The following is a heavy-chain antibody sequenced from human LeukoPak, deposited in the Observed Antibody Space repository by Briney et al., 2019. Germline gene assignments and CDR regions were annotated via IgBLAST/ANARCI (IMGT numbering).Heavy chain of an antibody. CDR1: GFTFSSYE. Sequence: GGSLRLSCAASGFTFSSYEMNWLRQAPGKGLEWVSYISSSGSTIYYADSVKGRFTISRDNAKNSLYLQMNSPRAEDTAVYYCASNGDSGYYFDYWGQGTLVTVSS. V-gene: IGHV3-48*03. D-gene: IGHD4-17*01. CDR3: ASNGDSGYYFDY. J-gene: IGHJ4*02. CDR2: ISSSGSTI.